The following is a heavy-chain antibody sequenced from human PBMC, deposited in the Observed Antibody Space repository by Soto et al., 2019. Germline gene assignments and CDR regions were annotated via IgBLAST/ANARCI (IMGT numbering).Heavy chain of an antibody. CDR1: GYTFGKYG. Sequence: QVQLVQSGTEVKKPGASVKVSCKASGYTFGKYGISWVRQAPGQGLEGVGWISVYHGNTVHAQKFRGRGNMTTEKSTRTAYMELESLNSDDTAISYCAKDCSGASCGFDIWGQGTLVTVSS. CDR2: ISVYHGNT. CDR3: AKDCSGASCGFDI. V-gene: IGHV1-18*01. D-gene: IGHD2-15*01. J-gene: IGHJ4*02.